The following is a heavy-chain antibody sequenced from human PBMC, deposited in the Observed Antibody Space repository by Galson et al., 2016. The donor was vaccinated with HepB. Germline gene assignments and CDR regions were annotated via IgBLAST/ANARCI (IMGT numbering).Heavy chain of an antibody. CDR2: INPGGGRT. Sequence: SVKVSCKASGYTFTSYYMHWMRQAPGQGLEWMGIINPGGGRTSYAQKFQGRVTMTRDTSTSTVYMELSSLRSEDTAAYYCARDRREYSSSSGDWYWGQGTLVTVSS. CDR1: GYTFTSYY. J-gene: IGHJ4*02. CDR3: ARDRREYSSSSGDWY. D-gene: IGHD6-6*01. V-gene: IGHV1-46*01.